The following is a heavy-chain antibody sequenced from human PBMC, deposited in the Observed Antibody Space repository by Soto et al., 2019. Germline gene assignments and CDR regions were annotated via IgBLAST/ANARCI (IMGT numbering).Heavy chain of an antibody. J-gene: IGHJ4*02. CDR1: GGTFSSYA. Sequence: QVQLVQSGAEVKKPGSSVKVSCKASGGTFSSYAISWVRQAPGQGLEWMGGIIPIFGTANYAQKFQGRVXXXXXXXXXXXXXXXXXXXXXXXXXXXXXXXXXXXXXXFDYWGQGTLVTVSS. V-gene: IGHV1-69*05. CDR2: IIPIFGTA. CDR3: XXXXXXXXXXFDY.